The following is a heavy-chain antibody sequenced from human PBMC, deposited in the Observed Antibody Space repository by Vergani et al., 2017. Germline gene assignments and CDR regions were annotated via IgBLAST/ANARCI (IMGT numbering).Heavy chain of an antibody. CDR2: IIPILGIA. D-gene: IGHD3-22*01. V-gene: IGHV1-69*02. CDR1: GGTFSSYT. J-gene: IGHJ6*02. Sequence: QVQLVQSGAEVKKPGSSVKVSCKASGGTFSSYTISWVRQAPGQGLEWMGRIIPILGIANYAQKFQGRVTITADKSTSTAYMELSSLRSEDTAVYYCARGLAYYDNPTYYYYGMDVWGQGTTVTVSS. CDR3: ARGLAYYDNPTYYYYGMDV.